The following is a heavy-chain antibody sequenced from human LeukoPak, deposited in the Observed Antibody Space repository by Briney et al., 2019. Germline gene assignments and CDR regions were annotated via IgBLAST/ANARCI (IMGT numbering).Heavy chain of an antibody. J-gene: IGHJ4*02. CDR2: ISGSGGST. CDR1: GFTFSSYA. D-gene: IGHD3-10*01. CDR3: AKIRRHSFDY. Sequence: GGSLRLSCAAFGFTFSSYAMSWVRQAPGKGLEWVSAISGSGGSTYYADSVKGRFTISRVNSKNTLYLQMNSLRAEDTAVYYCAKIRRHSFDYWGQGTLVTVSS. V-gene: IGHV3-23*01.